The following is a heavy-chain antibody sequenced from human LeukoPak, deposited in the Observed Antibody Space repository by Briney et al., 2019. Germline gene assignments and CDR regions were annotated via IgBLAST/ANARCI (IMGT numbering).Heavy chain of an antibody. CDR2: IHYDGSTK. V-gene: IGHV3-30*02. Sequence: GGSLRLSRAASGFTLSTYAMHWVRQAAGKGVEGVACIHYDGSTKYSADSVKGRFTISRDNSKNTLDLQMHSLRAEDTAVYYCAKEVGVSSAIGHWGQGTLVTVSS. D-gene: IGHD2-21*02. CDR1: GFTLSTYA. CDR3: AKEVGVSSAIGH. J-gene: IGHJ4*02.